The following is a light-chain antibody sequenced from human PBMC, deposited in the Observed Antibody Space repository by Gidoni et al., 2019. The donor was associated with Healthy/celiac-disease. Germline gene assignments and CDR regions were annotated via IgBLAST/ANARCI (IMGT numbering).Light chain of an antibody. V-gene: IGLV1-44*01. CDR2: SNN. Sequence: QSVLTQPPSASATPGQGVTISCSGSSSNLGSNTVNWYQQLPGTAPKLLIYSNNQRPSGVPDRFSGSKSGTSASLAISGLQPEDEADYYCAAWDDSLNGVVFGGGTKLTVL. CDR1: SSNLGSNT. CDR3: AAWDDSLNGVV. J-gene: IGLJ2*01.